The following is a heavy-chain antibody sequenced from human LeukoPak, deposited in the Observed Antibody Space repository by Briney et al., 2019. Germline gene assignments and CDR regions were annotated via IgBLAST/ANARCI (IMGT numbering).Heavy chain of an antibody. Sequence: GGSLILSCAASGFTFISYWMSWVRQAPGKGLEWVSAIRTGGDSTYYADSVKGRFTISRDNSKNTLYLQMNSLRPEDTSVYYCARSPTSWYFDYWGQGTLVTVSS. CDR1: GFTFISYW. CDR2: IRTGGDST. D-gene: IGHD2-2*01. J-gene: IGHJ4*02. V-gene: IGHV3-23*01. CDR3: ARSPTSWYFDY.